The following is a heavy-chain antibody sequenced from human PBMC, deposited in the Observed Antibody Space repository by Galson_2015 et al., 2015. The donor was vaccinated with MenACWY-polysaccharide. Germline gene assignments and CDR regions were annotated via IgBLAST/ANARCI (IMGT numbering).Heavy chain of an antibody. V-gene: IGHV3-23*01. D-gene: IGHD3-3*02. CDR2: ITGGDLST. J-gene: IGHJ4*02. CDR3: ARSIWYINLLAFDY. CDR1: GFTFSIYA. Sequence: SLRLSCAASGFTFSIYAMAWVRQATGKGLEWVSGITGGDLSTFHANSVKGRFTISRDNSESTLYLQLNSLRAEDTAIYYCARSIWYINLLAFDYWGQGTLVTVSS.